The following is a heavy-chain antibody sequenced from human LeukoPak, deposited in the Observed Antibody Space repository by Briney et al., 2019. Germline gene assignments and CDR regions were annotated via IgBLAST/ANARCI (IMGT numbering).Heavy chain of an antibody. CDR3: ASRYCSGGRCPGYYQH. CDR1: GFTYSDYY. D-gene: IGHD2-15*01. V-gene: IGHV3-11*06. Sequence: GGSLRLSCAASGFTYSDYYMSWIRQAPGKGLEWVSCISTSSSYTNYADSVKGRFTISRDNAKNSLYLQMNSLRAEDTAVYYCASRYCSGGRCPGYYQHWGQGTLVTVSS. CDR2: ISTSSSYT. J-gene: IGHJ1*01.